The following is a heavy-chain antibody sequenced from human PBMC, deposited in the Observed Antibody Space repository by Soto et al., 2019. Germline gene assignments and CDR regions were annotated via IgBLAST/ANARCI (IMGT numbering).Heavy chain of an antibody. CDR1: GGSITHYY. CDR2: IYYSGST. Sequence: QVQLQESGPGLVKPSETLSLTCSVSGGSITHYYWSWIRQSPGKGLEWIGHIYYSGSTTYNPSLKNRVTISVDTSKNQFSLKLTSMSAADTAVYYCARVSRVSRYYFEFWGQGILVTVSS. CDR3: ARVSRVSRYYFEF. J-gene: IGHJ4*02. V-gene: IGHV4-59*01.